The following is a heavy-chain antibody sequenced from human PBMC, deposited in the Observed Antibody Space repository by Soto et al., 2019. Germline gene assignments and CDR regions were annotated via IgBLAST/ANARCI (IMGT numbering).Heavy chain of an antibody. Sequence: KVSCKASGYTFTSYGISWVRQAPGQGLEWMGWISAYNGNTNYAQKLQGRVTMTTDTSTSTAYMELRSLRSDDTAVYYCAAIVVPAAIDNYYYGMDVWGQGTTVTVSS. CDR2: ISAYNGNT. D-gene: IGHD2-2*01. J-gene: IGHJ6*02. CDR1: GYTFTSYG. CDR3: AAIVVPAAIDNYYYGMDV. V-gene: IGHV1-18*04.